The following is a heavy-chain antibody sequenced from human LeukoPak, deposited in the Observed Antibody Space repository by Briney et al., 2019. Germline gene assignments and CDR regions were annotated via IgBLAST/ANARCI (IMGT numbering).Heavy chain of an antibody. J-gene: IGHJ6*03. Sequence: GASVKVSCKASGYTFTSYDINWVRQATGQGLEWMGWMNPNSGNTGYAQKFQGRVTITRNTSISTAYMELSSLRSEDTAVYYCARDRGYSYAKKSSEYYYMDVWGKGTTVTISS. D-gene: IGHD5-18*01. CDR1: GYTFTSYD. V-gene: IGHV1-8*03. CDR3: ARDRGYSYAKKSSEYYYMDV. CDR2: MNPNSGNT.